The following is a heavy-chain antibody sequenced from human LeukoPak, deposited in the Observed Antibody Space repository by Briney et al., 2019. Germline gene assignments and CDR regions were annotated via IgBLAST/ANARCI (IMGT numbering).Heavy chain of an antibody. CDR2: IYYSGST. V-gene: IGHV4-39*07. CDR1: GGSISSSSYY. J-gene: IGHJ4*02. CDR3: ARGGIAAASY. Sequence: SETPSLTCTVSGGSISSSSYYWGWIRQPPGKGLEWIGSIYYSGSTYYNPSLKSRVTISVDTSKNQFSLKLSSVTAADTAVYYCARGGIAAASYWGQGTLVTVSS. D-gene: IGHD6-13*01.